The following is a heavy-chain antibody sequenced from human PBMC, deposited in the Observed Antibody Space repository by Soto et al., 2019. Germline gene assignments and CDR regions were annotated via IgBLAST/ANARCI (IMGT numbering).Heavy chain of an antibody. D-gene: IGHD5-12*01. CDR2: IYYSGST. V-gene: IGHV4-30-4*01. CDR3: AREEIAGYSGYDSKNINNY. Sequence: SETLSLTCTVSGGSISSGDYYWSWIRQPPGKGLEWIGYIYYSGSTYYNPSLKSRVTISVDTSKNQFSLKLSSVTAADTAVYYCAREEIAGYSGYDSKNINNYWGQGTLVTVSS. J-gene: IGHJ4*02. CDR1: GGSISSGDYY.